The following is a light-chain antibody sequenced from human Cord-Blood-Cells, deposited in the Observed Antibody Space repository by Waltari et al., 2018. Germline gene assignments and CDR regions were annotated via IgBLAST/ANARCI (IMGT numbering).Light chain of an antibody. J-gene: IGKJ3*01. Sequence: EIVLTQSPATLSLSPGERATLSCRASQSVSSYLAWYQQKPGQAPRLLIYDASNRATGIPARFSCSGSGTDFTLTISSLEPEDFAVYYCQQRSNWPSVTFGPGTKVDIK. CDR3: QQRSNWPSVT. CDR2: DAS. V-gene: IGKV3-11*01. CDR1: QSVSSY.